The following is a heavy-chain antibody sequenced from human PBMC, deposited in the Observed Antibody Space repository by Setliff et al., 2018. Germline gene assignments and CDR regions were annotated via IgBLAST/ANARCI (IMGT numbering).Heavy chain of an antibody. CDR1: GYTFTSYG. V-gene: IGHV1-18*01. D-gene: IGHD2-2*01. Sequence: GASVKVSCKSSGYTFTSYGINWVRQAPGQGLEWMGWINAYAQKFQGRVTMTIDTLTSTAYMELRILRSDDTAVYYCARGPLDFVVTPAAAKFDYWGQGTLGTVSS. CDR3: ARGPLDFVVTPAAAKFDY. J-gene: IGHJ4*02. CDR2: INA.